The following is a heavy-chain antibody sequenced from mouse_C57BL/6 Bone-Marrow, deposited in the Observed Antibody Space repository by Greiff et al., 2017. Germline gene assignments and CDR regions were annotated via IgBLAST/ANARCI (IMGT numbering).Heavy chain of an antibody. V-gene: IGHV1-76*01. J-gene: IGHJ4*01. CDR2: IYPGSGNT. CDR1: GFTFTDYY. CDR3: AREYYGSSFYAMDY. D-gene: IGHD1-1*01. Sequence: VQLQESGAELVRPGASVKLSCTASGFTFTDYYINWVKQRPGQGLEWIARIYPGSGNTYYNEKFKGKATLTAEKSSSTAYMQLSSLTSEDSAVYFCAREYYGSSFYAMDYWGQGTSVTVSS.